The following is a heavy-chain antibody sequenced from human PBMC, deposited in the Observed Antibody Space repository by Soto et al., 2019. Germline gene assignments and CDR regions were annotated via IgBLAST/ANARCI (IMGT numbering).Heavy chain of an antibody. CDR2: MNPSSGNT. CDR3: AKNADFFHYHMDV. J-gene: IGHJ6*03. Sequence: QVLLMLSGAEVRKPGASVTVSCEASGVTFGNYEINWVRQAPGQGLEWMGWMNPSSGNTGYAQKFQGRVTMTRITSTNTAYMELRSLTSEDTAVYYCAKNADFFHYHMDVWGEGTTVTVSS. CDR1: GVTFGNYE. V-gene: IGHV1-8*01.